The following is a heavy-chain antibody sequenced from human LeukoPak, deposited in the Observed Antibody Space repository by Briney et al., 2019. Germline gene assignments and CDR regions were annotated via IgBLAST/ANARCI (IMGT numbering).Heavy chain of an antibody. J-gene: IGHJ4*02. CDR2: INPSGGST. CDR1: GYTFTDYF. Sequence: GASVKVSCKASGYTFTDYFMHWVRQAPGQGLEWMGIINPSGGSTSYAQKFQGRVTMTRDTSTSTVYMELSSLRSEDTAVYYCARGRYLGYCSSTSCSSGLDYWGQGTLVTVSS. CDR3: ARGRYLGYCSSTSCSSGLDY. V-gene: IGHV1-46*01. D-gene: IGHD2-2*01.